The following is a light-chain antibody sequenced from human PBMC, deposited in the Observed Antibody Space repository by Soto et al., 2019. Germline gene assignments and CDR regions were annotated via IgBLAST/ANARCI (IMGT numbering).Light chain of an antibody. Sequence: QSALTQPPSVSGPPGQSVAISCTGTSSDVGSDNRVSWYQQPPGTAPKLIISEVGNRPSGVPDRFSGSKSGNTASLTISGLQAEDEADYYCSSYTSSSTYVFGTGTKLTVL. CDR2: EVG. CDR3: SSYTSSSTYV. V-gene: IGLV2-18*02. J-gene: IGLJ1*01. CDR1: SSDVGSDNR.